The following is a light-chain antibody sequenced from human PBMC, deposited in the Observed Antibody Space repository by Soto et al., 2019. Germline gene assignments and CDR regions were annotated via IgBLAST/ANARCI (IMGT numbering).Light chain of an antibody. J-gene: IGKJ3*01. Sequence: DIQLTQSPSSLSAPVRDRVTITCRMSQGISAYLSCYRHKPGKVPKLLIYSASNLQSGVPSRFSGSGSGTDFTLTVSSLQPEDVTTYYGQRTYNAHRFTFGPGTKVDIK. CDR3: QRTYNAHRFT. V-gene: IGKV1-27*01. CDR1: QGISAY. CDR2: SAS.